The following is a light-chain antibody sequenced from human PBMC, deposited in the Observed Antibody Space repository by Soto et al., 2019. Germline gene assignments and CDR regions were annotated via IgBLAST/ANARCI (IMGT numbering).Light chain of an antibody. CDR3: QQRSNWPSLT. CDR2: DAS. Sequence: EFVLTQSRGTLSLSPGERATLSCWASQTVRNNYLAWYQQKPGQAPKLLMHDASSRATGIPARFSGSGSGTDFTLTISSLEPEDFAVYYCQQRSNWPSLTFGGGTKVDI. J-gene: IGKJ4*01. V-gene: IGKV3D-20*02. CDR1: QTVRNNY.